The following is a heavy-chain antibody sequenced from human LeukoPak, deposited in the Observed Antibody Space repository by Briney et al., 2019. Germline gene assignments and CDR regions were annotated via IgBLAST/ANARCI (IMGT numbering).Heavy chain of an antibody. Sequence: SETLSLTCTVSGGSISSGSYYWSWIRQPAGKGLEWIGRIYTSGSTNYNPSLKSRVTISVDTSKNQFSLKLSSVTAADTAVYYCARVSGYDWESFYDYWGQGTLVTVSS. D-gene: IGHD5-12*01. CDR2: IYTSGST. CDR3: ARVSGYDWESFYDY. CDR1: GGSISSGSYY. J-gene: IGHJ4*02. V-gene: IGHV4-61*02.